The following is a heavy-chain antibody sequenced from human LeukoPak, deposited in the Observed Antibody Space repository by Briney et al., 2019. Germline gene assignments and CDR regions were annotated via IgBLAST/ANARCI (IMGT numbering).Heavy chain of an antibody. Sequence: GGSLRLSCAASGFTFSSYSMNWVRLAPGKGLEWVSSISSSSSYIYYADSVKGRFTISRDNAKNSLYLQMNSLRAEDTAVYYCARGRNIVATILTGWGQGTLVTVSS. CDR1: GFTFSSYS. CDR2: ISSSSSYI. J-gene: IGHJ4*02. V-gene: IGHV3-21*01. CDR3: ARGRNIVATILTG. D-gene: IGHD5-12*01.